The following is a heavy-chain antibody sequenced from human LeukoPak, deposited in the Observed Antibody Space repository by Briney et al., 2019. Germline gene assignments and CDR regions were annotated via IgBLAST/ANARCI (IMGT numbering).Heavy chain of an antibody. CDR1: GGSISSGGYY. J-gene: IGHJ4*02. CDR3: ARRGSYLQGFDY. CDR2: IYHSGST. D-gene: IGHD1-26*01. Sequence: SETLSLTCTVSGGSISSGGYYWSWIRQHPGKGLEWIGYIYHSGSTYYNPSLKSRVTISVDRSKNQFSLKLSSVTAADTAVYYCARRGSYLQGFDYWGQGTLVTVSS. V-gene: IGHV4-30-2*01.